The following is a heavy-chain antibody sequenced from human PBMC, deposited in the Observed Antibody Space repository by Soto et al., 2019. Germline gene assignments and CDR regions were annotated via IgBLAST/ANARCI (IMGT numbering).Heavy chain of an antibody. CDR1: GYTFTSSG. D-gene: IGHD1-26*01. J-gene: IGHJ4*02. V-gene: IGHV1-18*01. CDR2: ISAYNGNT. CDR3: ARWVGATQSLFDF. Sequence: SAVKACSKASGYTFTSSGISWVRQAPGQGLEWMGWISAYNGNTNYAQKLQGRVTMTTDTSTSTAYMELRSLRSDDTAVYYFARWVGATQSLFDFCGQGTPVPVSA.